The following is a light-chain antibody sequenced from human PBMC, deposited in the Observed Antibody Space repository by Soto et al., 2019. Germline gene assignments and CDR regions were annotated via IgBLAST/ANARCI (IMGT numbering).Light chain of an antibody. Sequence: VLTQAPGTLSLSPGESGPLSCRSSQTVSITYLTWYQQKPGQAPRLLIFGASKRATGIPDRFSGSGSGRDFTLTISGLEPEDFAVYYCQQYGSSPLISFGQGTRLEIK. J-gene: IGKJ5*01. CDR2: GAS. CDR3: QQYGSSPLIS. V-gene: IGKV3-20*01. CDR1: QTVSITY.